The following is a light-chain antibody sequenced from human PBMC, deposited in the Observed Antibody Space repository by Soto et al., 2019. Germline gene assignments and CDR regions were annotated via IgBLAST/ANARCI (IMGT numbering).Light chain of an antibody. CDR3: QQYDNLPPEFT. Sequence: DIQMTQSPSSLSASVGDRVTITCQASQDISNYLNWYQQKPGKAPKLLIYDASNLETGVPSRFSGSGSGIDFTFTISSLQPEDIATDYCQQYDNLPPEFTFGPWTKLDIK. V-gene: IGKV1-33*01. CDR2: DAS. CDR1: QDISNY. J-gene: IGKJ3*01.